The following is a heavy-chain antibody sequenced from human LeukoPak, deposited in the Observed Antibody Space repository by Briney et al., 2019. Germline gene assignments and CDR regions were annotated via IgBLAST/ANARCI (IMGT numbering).Heavy chain of an antibody. CDR1: GGSISSYY. CDR3: ARAGVVPAHIAPAIWYFDL. V-gene: IGHV4-59*01. CDR2: IYYSGST. Sequence: TSETLSLTCTVSGGSISSYYWSWIRQPPGKGLEWIGYIYYSGSTNYNPSLKSRVTISVDTSKNQFSLKLSSVTAADTAVYYCARAGVVPAHIAPAIWYFDLWGRGTLVTVSS. D-gene: IGHD2-2*01. J-gene: IGHJ2*01.